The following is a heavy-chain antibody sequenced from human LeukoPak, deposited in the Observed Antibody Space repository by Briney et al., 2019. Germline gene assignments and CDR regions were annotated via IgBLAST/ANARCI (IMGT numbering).Heavy chain of an antibody. CDR1: GFSFSSYS. D-gene: IGHD2-15*01. Sequence: PGGSLRLSCAASGFSFSSYSMNWVRPAPGKGLEWVSYIRSSSSTIYYADAVKGRFTISRDNAKNSLYLQMNSLRAEDTAVYYCARDLGSLWYFDYWGQGTLVTVSS. J-gene: IGHJ4*02. CDR2: IRSSSSTI. CDR3: ARDLGSLWYFDY. V-gene: IGHV3-48*01.